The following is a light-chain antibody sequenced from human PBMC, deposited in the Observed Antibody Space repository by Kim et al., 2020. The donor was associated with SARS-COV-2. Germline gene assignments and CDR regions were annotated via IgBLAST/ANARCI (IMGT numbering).Light chain of an antibody. CDR3: SSYAGSYTLV. CDR2: DVN. Sequence: GHSATTACGRTTNIVGGYNYISWYQQHPANAPKLMIYDVNKPPSGVHDLFSYSKAGNTASLTISGLQADDEAYYCHSSYAGSYTLVFGGGTQLTVL. J-gene: IGLJ3*02. V-gene: IGLV2-11*01. CDR1: TNIVGGYNY.